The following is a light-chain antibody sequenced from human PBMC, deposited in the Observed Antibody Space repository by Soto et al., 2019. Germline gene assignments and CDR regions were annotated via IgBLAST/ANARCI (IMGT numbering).Light chain of an antibody. CDR2: STD. Sequence: QTVVTQEPSFSVSPGGTVTLTCGLSSGSVSINYYPSWYQQTPGQSPRTLIYSTDIRSSGVPDRFSGSILGNKAALTITGAQADDESGYFCVLYMGSGIPPVFGGGTKLTVL. V-gene: IGLV8-61*01. J-gene: IGLJ3*02. CDR3: VLYMGSGIPPV. CDR1: SGSVSINYY.